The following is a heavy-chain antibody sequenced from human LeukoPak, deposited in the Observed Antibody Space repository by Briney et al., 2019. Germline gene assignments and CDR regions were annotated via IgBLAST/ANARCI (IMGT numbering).Heavy chain of an antibody. CDR3: AREFSGSYYLTLDY. D-gene: IGHD1-26*01. J-gene: IGHJ4*02. V-gene: IGHV3-30*04. CDR1: GFTFSSYA. CDR2: ISYDGSNK. Sequence: LAGGSLRLSCAASGFTFSSYAMHWVRQAPGKGLEWVAAISYDGSNKCYADSVKGRFTIYRDNSKNTLYLPMNSLRAEDTAVYYCAREFSGSYYLTLDYWGQGTLVTVFS.